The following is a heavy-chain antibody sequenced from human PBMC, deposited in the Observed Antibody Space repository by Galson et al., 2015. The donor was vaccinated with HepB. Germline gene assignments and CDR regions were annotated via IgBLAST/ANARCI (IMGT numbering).Heavy chain of an antibody. V-gene: IGHV2-5*02. CDR2: IYWDDDK. CDR3: AQALGGYDSFDY. D-gene: IGHD5-12*01. J-gene: IGHJ4*02. Sequence: PALVKPTQTLTLTCTFSGFSLSTSGVGVGWIRQPPGKALEWLALIYWDDDKRYSPSLKSRLTITKDTSKNQVVLTMTNMDPVDTATYYCAQALGGYDSFDYWGQGTLVTVSS. CDR1: GFSLSTSGVG.